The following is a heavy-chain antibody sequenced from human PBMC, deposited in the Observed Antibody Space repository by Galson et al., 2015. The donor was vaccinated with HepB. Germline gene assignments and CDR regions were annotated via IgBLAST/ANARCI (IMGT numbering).Heavy chain of an antibody. Sequence: SLRLSCAASGFTFSSYSMNWVRQAPGKGLEWVLSISSSSSYIYYADSVKGRFTISRDNAKNSLYLQMNSLRAEDTAVYYCAREGPLPSPRYCSSTSCYAFDPWGQGTLVTVSS. V-gene: IGHV3-21*01. J-gene: IGHJ5*02. CDR2: ISSSSSYI. CDR1: GFTFSSYS. CDR3: AREGPLPSPRYCSSTSCYAFDP. D-gene: IGHD2-2*01.